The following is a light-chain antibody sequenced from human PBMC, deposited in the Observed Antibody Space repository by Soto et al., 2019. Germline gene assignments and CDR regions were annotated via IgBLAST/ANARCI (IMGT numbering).Light chain of an antibody. Sequence: DSKMTQSPSTLSASPGDRVIITCRASQSINMWLAWYQQRPGEAPKLLIYQASHLQSGVPSRFSGSGSETEFSLTISSLQPADVATYYCQHYSHYPWTFGQGTKVDIK. CDR2: QAS. CDR1: QSINMW. J-gene: IGKJ1*01. CDR3: QHYSHYPWT. V-gene: IGKV1-5*03.